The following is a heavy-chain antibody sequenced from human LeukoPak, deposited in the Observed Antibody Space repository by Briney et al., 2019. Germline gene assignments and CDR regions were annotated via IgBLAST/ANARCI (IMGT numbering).Heavy chain of an antibody. D-gene: IGHD5-18*01. CDR3: ATVGTAMVPFDP. CDR1: GYTLTELS. J-gene: IGHJ5*02. Sequence: ASVKVSCKVSGYTLTELSMHWVRQAPGKGLEWMGGFDPEDGETIYAQKFQGRVTMTEDTSTDTAYMELSSLRSEDTAVYYCATVGTAMVPFDPWGQGTLVTVSS. V-gene: IGHV1-24*01. CDR2: FDPEDGET.